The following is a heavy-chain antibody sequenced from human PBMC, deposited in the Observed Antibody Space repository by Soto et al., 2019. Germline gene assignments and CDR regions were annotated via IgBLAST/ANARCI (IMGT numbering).Heavy chain of an antibody. D-gene: IGHD3-22*01. CDR1: GYSFTSYW. J-gene: IGHJ4*02. CDR3: ARHYYYDSSYYYCTTDPGDYPFDY. CDR2: IYPGDSDI. V-gene: IGHV5-51*01. Sequence: GESLKISCKGSGYSFTSYWIAWVRQVPGKGLELMGVIYPGDSDIRYSPSFQGQVTISADKSISTAYLQWSSLKASDSAMYFCARHYYYDSSYYYCTTDPGDYPFDYWGQGTLVTVSS.